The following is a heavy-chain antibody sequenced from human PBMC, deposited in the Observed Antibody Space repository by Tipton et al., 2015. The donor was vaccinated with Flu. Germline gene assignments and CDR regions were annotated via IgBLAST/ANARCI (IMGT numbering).Heavy chain of an antibody. CDR2: IYYSGST. V-gene: IGHV4-31*03. CDR1: GGPISSGGYY. J-gene: IGHJ6*02. Sequence: TLSLTCTVSGGPISSGGYYWSWIRQHPGKGLEWIGYIYYSGSTYYNPSLKSRVTISVDTSKNQFSLKLSSVTAADTAVYYCARDGQLGYDSSGYYYPSRGMDVWGQGTTVTVSS. CDR3: ARDGQLGYDSSGYYYPSRGMDV. D-gene: IGHD3-22*01.